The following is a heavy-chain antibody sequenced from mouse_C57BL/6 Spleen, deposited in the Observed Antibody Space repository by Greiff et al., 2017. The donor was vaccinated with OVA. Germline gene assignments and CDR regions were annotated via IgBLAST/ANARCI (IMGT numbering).Heavy chain of an antibody. Sequence: EVKFVESGGGLVKPGGSLKLSCAASGFTFSSYTMSWVRQTPEKRLEWVATISGGGGNTYYPDSVKGRFTISRDNAKNTLYLQMSSLRSEDTALYYCARHRGKSYFDYWGQGTTLTVSS. CDR2: ISGGGGNT. V-gene: IGHV5-9*01. CDR3: ARHRGKSYFDY. CDR1: GFTFSSYT. J-gene: IGHJ2*01. D-gene: IGHD2-1*01.